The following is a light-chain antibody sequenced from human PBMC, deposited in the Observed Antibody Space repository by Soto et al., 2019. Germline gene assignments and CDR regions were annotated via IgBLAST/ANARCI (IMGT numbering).Light chain of an antibody. CDR1: SRDVGGYNY. CDR3: SSYTSSTTLVV. V-gene: IGLV2-14*01. J-gene: IGLJ2*01. CDR2: EVS. Sequence: QSALTQPASVSGSPGQSITISCTGTSRDVGGYNYVSWYQQHPGKAPKLMIYEVSNRPSGVSNRFSGSKSGNTASLTISGLQAEDEAVYYCSSYTSSTTLVVFGGGTKLTVL.